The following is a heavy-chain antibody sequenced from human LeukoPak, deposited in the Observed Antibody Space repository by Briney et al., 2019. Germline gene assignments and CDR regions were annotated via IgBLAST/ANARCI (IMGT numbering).Heavy chain of an antibody. Sequence: GGSLRLSCAASGFTFTNYGIHWVRQAPGKGLEWVGVKWYDGTNKYYADSVKGRVTISRDNSKNTLYLQMDSVRAEDTAVYYCARDKGGDSGLDYWGQGTLVTVSS. V-gene: IGHV3-33*01. CDR3: ARDKGGDSGLDY. J-gene: IGHJ4*02. CDR1: GFTFTNYG. CDR2: KWYDGTNK. D-gene: IGHD4-17*01.